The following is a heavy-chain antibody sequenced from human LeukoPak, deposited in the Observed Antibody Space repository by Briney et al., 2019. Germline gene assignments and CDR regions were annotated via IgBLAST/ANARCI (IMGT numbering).Heavy chain of an antibody. D-gene: IGHD2-21*01. Sequence: GASVKVSCKASGYTFTSYDINWVRQATGQGLEWMGWMNPNSGNTGYAQKFQGRVTTTRNTSISTAYMELSSLRSEDTAVYYCVRGLPTPVFPLFQHWGQGTLVTVSS. V-gene: IGHV1-8*01. CDR2: MNPNSGNT. CDR1: GYTFTSYD. CDR3: VRGLPTPVFPLFQH. J-gene: IGHJ1*01.